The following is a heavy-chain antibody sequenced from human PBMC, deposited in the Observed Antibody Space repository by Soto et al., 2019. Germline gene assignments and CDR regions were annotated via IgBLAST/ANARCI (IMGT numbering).Heavy chain of an antibody. J-gene: IGHJ6*03. CDR1: GGSISSYY. V-gene: IGHV4-4*07. CDR3: ARVGKLELQGGALDI. D-gene: IGHD1-7*01. Sequence: SETLSLTCTVSGGSISSYYWSWIRQPAGKGLEWIGRIYTSGRTNYNPSLKSRVTMSVDTSKNQFSLTLSSVTAADTAVYYCARVGKLELQGGALDIWVNGTTVTLS. CDR2: IYTSGRT.